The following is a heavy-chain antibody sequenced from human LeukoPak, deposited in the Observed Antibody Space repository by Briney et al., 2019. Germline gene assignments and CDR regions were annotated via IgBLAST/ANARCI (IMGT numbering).Heavy chain of an antibody. CDR3: ARRTPVAGTYWNFDL. Sequence: ASVKVSCKASGYTFTVYYIHWVRQAPGQGLEWMGWIVPNSGDTHYAQKFQGRVTMTRDTSISTAYMELSRLRSDDTAVYYCARRTPVAGTYWNFDLWGRGTLVTVSS. J-gene: IGHJ2*01. V-gene: IGHV1-2*02. D-gene: IGHD6-19*01. CDR2: IVPNSGDT. CDR1: GYTFTVYY.